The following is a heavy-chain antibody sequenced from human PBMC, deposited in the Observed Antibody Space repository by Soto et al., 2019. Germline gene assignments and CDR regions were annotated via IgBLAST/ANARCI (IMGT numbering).Heavy chain of an antibody. CDR3: ARATGADKEDY. J-gene: IGHJ4*02. V-gene: IGHV3-7*04. CDR1: GFTFNSYW. Sequence: EVQLVESGGGLVQPGGSLRLSCAASGFTFNSYWMSWVLQAPGKGLEWVANIKEDGSERYYLDSVKGRFTISRDNAKNLRYLQMDSLRAEDTAVYYCARATGADKEDYWGQGTLVTVSS. CDR2: IKEDGSER. D-gene: IGHD3-10*01.